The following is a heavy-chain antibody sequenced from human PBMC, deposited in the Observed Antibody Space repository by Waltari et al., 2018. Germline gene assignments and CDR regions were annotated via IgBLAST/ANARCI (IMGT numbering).Heavy chain of an antibody. V-gene: IGHV4-59*01. Sequence: QVQLQESGPGLVKPSETLSLTCTVSGGSLSSYYWSWIRQPPGKGLEWIGYIDYSGSTNYNPSRKSRVTISVDTSKNQFSLKLSSVTAADTAVYYCARDRNDYGGNQYYYYYYMDVWGKGTTVTVSS. CDR2: IDYSGST. J-gene: IGHJ6*03. CDR1: GGSLSSYY. D-gene: IGHD4-17*01. CDR3: ARDRNDYGGNQYYYYYYMDV.